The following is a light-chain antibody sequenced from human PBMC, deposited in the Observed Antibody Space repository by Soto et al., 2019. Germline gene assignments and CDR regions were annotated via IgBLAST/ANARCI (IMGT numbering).Light chain of an antibody. Sequence: QSVLTQSPSTSATPGQGGSISCSGGGSNIGTFYVSWHQHVPGTAPRLLIYANNQRPSGVPDRFSGSKSGTSASLAISGLRSEDEAYYYCTPWDDNLSAVVFGGGTKLTVL. V-gene: IGLV1-47*02. CDR3: TPWDDNLSAVV. CDR2: ANN. J-gene: IGLJ2*01. CDR1: GSNIGTFY.